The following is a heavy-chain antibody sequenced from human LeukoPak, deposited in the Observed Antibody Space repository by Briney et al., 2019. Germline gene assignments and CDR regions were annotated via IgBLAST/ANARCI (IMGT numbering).Heavy chain of an antibody. CDR1: GFTFSSYA. J-gene: IGHJ6*04. Sequence: GRSLRHSCAASGFTFSSYAMHWVRQAPGKGLEWVAVISYDGSNKYYADSVKGRFTISRDNSKNTLYLQMNSLRAEDTAVYYCARSSGWGVIIIPYYYYGMDVWGKGTTVTVSS. V-gene: IGHV3-30*04. D-gene: IGHD3-10*01. CDR2: ISYDGSNK. CDR3: ARSSGWGVIIIPYYYYGMDV.